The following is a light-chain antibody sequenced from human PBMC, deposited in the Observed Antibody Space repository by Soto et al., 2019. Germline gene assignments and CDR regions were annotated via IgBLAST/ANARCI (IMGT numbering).Light chain of an antibody. CDR3: CSYAGTYTFSV. V-gene: IGLV2-11*01. Sequence: QSVLTQPRSVSGSPGQSVTISCTGTSSDVGGYDYVSWYQQHPGKAPKLMIYNVTKRPSGVPDRFSGSRSGNTASLTISGLQAEDDADYYCCSYAGTYTFSVFGTG. CDR2: NVT. CDR1: SSDVGGYDY. J-gene: IGLJ1*01.